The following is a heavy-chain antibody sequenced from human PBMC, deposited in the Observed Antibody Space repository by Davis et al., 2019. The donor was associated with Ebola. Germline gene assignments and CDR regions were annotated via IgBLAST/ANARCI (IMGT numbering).Heavy chain of an antibody. V-gene: IGHV1-69*13. J-gene: IGHJ5*02. CDR3: ARDLAQLVGNWFDP. CDR1: GGTFSSYA. D-gene: IGHD6-6*01. CDR2: IIPIFGTA. Sequence: AASVKVSCKASGGTFSSYAISWVRQAPGQGLEWMGGIIPIFGTANYAQKFQGRVTITADESTSTAYMELSSLRSEDTAVYYCARDLAQLVGNWFDPWGQGTLVTVSS.